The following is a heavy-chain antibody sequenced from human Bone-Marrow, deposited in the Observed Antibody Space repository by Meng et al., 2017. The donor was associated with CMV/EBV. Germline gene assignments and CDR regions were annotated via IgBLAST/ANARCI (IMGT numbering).Heavy chain of an antibody. Sequence: CKASGGTFNSHAMSWVRQTPGQGLEWMGGINPIFGTANYGQKFQGRVTISVDKSTNTAYLALSSLTSEDTATYYCAASKYAIAPRQDYWGHGTLVTVSS. J-gene: IGHJ4*01. CDR1: GGTFNSHA. CDR3: AASKYAIAPRQDY. D-gene: IGHD6-6*01. CDR2: INPIFGTA. V-gene: IGHV1-69*06.